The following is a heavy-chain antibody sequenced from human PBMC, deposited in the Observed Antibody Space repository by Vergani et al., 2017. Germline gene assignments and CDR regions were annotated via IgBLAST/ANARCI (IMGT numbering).Heavy chain of an antibody. V-gene: IGHV4-38-2*01. CDR2: IYHSGST. Sequence: QVQLHESGPGLVAPSETLSLTCAVSGYSLRNGYYWGWIRQPPGKGLEWIGSIYHSGSTHYNPSLKSLVTISVDTSKNDFSRKMKSVTAADTAVYYCTRQPQEVSSGPPSVPTWGQGISVIVSS. CDR1: GYSLRNGYY. D-gene: IGHD5-12*01. CDR3: TRQPQEVSSGPPSVPT. J-gene: IGHJ4*02.